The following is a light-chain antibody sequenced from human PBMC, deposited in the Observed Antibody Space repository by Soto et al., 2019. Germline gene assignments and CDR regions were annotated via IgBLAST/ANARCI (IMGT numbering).Light chain of an antibody. CDR1: QDVRNY. CDR3: LQDYSWPWT. V-gene: IGKV1-6*01. CDR2: GAF. J-gene: IGKJ1*01. Sequence: AIQMTQSPSSLSASVGDRLTITCRASQDVRNYVGWYQQKPGKAPKFLIYGAFSLETVIPSKFSGSGYGTEFTLTLNSLLPEDFATYFCLQDYSWPWTFGQGTKVEV.